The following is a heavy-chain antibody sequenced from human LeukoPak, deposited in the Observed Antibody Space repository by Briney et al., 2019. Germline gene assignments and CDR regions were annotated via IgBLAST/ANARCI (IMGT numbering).Heavy chain of an antibody. J-gene: IGHJ4*02. CDR1: GDSFSSNSAA. V-gene: IGHV6-1*01. CDR3: ARDRYSGYDWGDGFDY. CDR2: TYYRSKWYN. D-gene: IGHD5-12*01. Sequence: SQTLSLTCAISGDSFSSNSAAWNWIRESPSRGLEWLGRTYYRSKWYNDYAVSVKSRITINPDTSKNQFSLQLNSVTPEDTAVYYCARDRYSGYDWGDGFDYWGQGTLVTVSS.